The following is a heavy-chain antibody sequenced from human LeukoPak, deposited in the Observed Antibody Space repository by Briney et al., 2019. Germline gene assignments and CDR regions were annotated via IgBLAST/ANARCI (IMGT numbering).Heavy chain of an antibody. CDR2: ISAYNGNT. Sequence: GSSVKVACKASGYTFTSCGISWVRQAPGQGLEWMGWISAYNGNTNYAQKLQGRVTMTTDTSTSTDYMELRSLRSDDTAVYYCARDVEWELLNYWGQGTLVTASS. D-gene: IGHD1-26*01. CDR1: GYTFTSCG. V-gene: IGHV1-18*01. CDR3: ARDVEWELLNY. J-gene: IGHJ4*02.